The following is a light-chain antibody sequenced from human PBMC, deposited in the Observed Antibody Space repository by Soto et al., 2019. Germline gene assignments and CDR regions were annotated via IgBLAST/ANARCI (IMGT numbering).Light chain of an antibody. Sequence: DIQMTQSPTSLSASVGDRVTITCRASQGIRNFVAWYQQKPGKAPKLLIYAASTLQSGLPSRFSGSGSGTDFTLTINILQPEDVATYSCQKYSSVPVFGPGTKVYIK. CDR3: QKYSSVPV. CDR2: AAS. J-gene: IGKJ3*01. V-gene: IGKV1-27*01. CDR1: QGIRNF.